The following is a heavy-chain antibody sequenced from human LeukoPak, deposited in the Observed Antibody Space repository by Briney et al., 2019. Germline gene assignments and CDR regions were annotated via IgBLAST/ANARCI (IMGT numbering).Heavy chain of an antibody. V-gene: IGHV3-21*01. Sequence: GGSLRLSCAASGFTFRSYSMNWVRQAPGKGLEWVSSISSSSSYIYYADSVKGRFTISRDNAKNSLYLQMNSLRAEDTAVYYCARDLVTAVAGTHGYWGQGTLVTVSS. CDR1: GFTFRSYS. J-gene: IGHJ4*02. CDR2: ISSSSSYI. CDR3: ARDLVTAVAGTHGY. D-gene: IGHD6-19*01.